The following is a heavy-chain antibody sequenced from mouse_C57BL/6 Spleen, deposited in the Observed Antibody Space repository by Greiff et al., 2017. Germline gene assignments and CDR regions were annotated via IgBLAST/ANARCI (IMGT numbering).Heavy chain of an antibody. CDR2: ISSGSSTI. CDR3: ARDYDYDVAWFAY. Sequence: DVMLVESGGGLVKPGGSLKLSCAASGFTFSDYGMHWVRQAPEKGLEWVAYISSGSSTIYYADTVKGRFTISRDNAKNTLFLQMTSLRSEDTAMYYCARDYDYDVAWFAYWGQGTLVTVSA. D-gene: IGHD2-4*01. V-gene: IGHV5-17*01. CDR1: GFTFSDYG. J-gene: IGHJ3*01.